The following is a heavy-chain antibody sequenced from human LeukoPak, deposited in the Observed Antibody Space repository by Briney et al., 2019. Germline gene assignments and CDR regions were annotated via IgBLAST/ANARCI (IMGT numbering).Heavy chain of an antibody. CDR2: INPNSGGT. J-gene: IGHJ4*02. D-gene: IGHD2-2*02. V-gene: IGHV1-2*02. CDR1: GYTFTGYY. Sequence: ASVKVSCMASGYTFTGYYMHWVRQAPGQGLEGMGWINPNSGGTNYAQKFQGRVTMTRDTSISTAYMELSRLRSDDTAVYYCARDLRAPGYCSSTSCYNPDYWGQGTLVTVSS. CDR3: ARDLRAPGYCSSTSCYNPDY.